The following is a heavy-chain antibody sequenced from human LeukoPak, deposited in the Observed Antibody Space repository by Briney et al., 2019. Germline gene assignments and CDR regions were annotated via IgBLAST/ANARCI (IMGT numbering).Heavy chain of an antibody. D-gene: IGHD3-10*01. J-gene: IGHJ4*02. CDR3: ARGADHGGSYYPD. CDR2: MKTDGTRI. CDR1: GFRFSNSW. V-gene: IGHV3-74*01. Sequence: GGSLRLSCAASGFRFSNSWMYWVRQGPGKGPVWVSRMKTDGTRIEYADSVKGRFTISRDNAKNTLFLQMSSLRVEDAAVYYCARGADHGGSYYPDWGQGTRVTVSS.